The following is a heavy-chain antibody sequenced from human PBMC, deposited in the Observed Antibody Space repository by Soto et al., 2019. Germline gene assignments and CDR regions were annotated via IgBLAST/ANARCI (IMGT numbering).Heavy chain of an antibody. Sequence: SETLSLTCTVSGGSISRSTYYWGWIRQPPGKGLEWIGSIYYSGSTYYRPSLKSRVTISVDTSKNQFSLKSSSVTAADTAVYYCARQVPAAIRLGWFDPWGQGTLVTVSS. J-gene: IGHJ5*02. CDR3: ARQVPAAIRLGWFDP. D-gene: IGHD2-2*02. CDR2: IYYSGST. CDR1: GGSISRSTYY. V-gene: IGHV4-39*01.